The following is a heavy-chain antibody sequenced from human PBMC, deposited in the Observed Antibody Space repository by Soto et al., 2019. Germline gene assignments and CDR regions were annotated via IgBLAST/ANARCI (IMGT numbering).Heavy chain of an antibody. V-gene: IGHV4-39*01. Sequence: SETLSLTCTVSGGSISSSSYYWGWIRQPPGKGLEWIGSIYYSGSTYYNPSLKSRVTISVDTSKNQFSLKLSSVTAADTTVYYCARQSYDFWSGYQYYFDYWGQGTLVTVSS. CDR1: GGSISSSSYY. CDR3: ARQSYDFWSGYQYYFDY. CDR2: IYYSGST. D-gene: IGHD3-3*01. J-gene: IGHJ4*02.